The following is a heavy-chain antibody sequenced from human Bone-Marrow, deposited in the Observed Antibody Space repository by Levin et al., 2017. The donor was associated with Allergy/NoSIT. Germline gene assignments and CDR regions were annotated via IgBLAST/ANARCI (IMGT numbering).Heavy chain of an antibody. CDR1: GFTIRRSG. Sequence: LSLTCAVSGFTIRRSGMHWVRQAPGEGLEWVALISNDGSTEYNTNSVKGRFTISRDTSENTLYLQMDSLRVEDTALYYCVKDRSLTWSFDYWGQGALVTVSS. D-gene: IGHD1-26*01. CDR3: VKDRSLTWSFDY. V-gene: IGHV3-30*18. J-gene: IGHJ4*02. CDR2: ISNDGSTE.